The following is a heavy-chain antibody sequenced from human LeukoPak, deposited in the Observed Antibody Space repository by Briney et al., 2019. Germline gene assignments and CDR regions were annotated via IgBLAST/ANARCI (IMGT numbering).Heavy chain of an antibody. V-gene: IGHV3-23*01. CDR3: AKGGSSWSEIDY. CDR2: ISGSGSNT. D-gene: IGHD6-13*01. J-gene: IGHJ4*02. Sequence: GGSLRLSCAASGFTFRSYGMSWVRQAPGKGLEWVSAISGSGSNTYYADSVKGRFTISRDNSKNTLCLQMNSLRAEDTAVYYCAKGGSSWSEIDYWGQGTLVTVSS. CDR1: GFTFRSYG.